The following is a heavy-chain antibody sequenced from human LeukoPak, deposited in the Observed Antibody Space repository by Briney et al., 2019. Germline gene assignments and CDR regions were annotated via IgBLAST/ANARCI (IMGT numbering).Heavy chain of an antibody. CDR2: IYHSGST. V-gene: IGHV4-4*02. J-gene: IGHJ4*02. D-gene: IGHD6-6*01. CDR3: ATLAPRKTFDF. Sequence: SETLSLTCAVSGGSISSSNWWSWVRQPPGKGLEWIGEIYHSGSTNYNPSLKTRVTMSVDKSKNQFSLRLSSVTAADTAVYYCATLAPRKTFDFWGQGTLVTVSS. CDR1: GGSISSSNW.